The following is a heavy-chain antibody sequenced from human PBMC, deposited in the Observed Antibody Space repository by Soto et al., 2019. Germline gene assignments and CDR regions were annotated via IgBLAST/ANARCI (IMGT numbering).Heavy chain of an antibody. V-gene: IGHV6-1*01. J-gene: IGHJ3*02. Sequence: QVQLQQSGPGLVKPSQTLSLTCAISGDSVSSNSAAWNWIRQSPSRGLEWLGRTYYRSKWYNDYAVSVKSRITINPDTSKNQFSLQLNSVTPEDTAVYYCARDLYDYVWGSYRSSAFDIWGQGTMVTVSS. CDR1: GDSVSSNSAA. D-gene: IGHD3-16*02. CDR2: TYYRSKWYN. CDR3: ARDLYDYVWGSYRSSAFDI.